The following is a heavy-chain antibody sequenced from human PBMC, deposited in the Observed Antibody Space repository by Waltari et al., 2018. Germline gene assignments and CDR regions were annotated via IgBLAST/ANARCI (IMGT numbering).Heavy chain of an antibody. D-gene: IGHD3-10*01. J-gene: IGHJ4*02. V-gene: IGHV1-69-2*01. CDR3: APLPGGSGQTFDY. CDR2: IDPEDGET. Sequence: EVQLVQSGAEVKKPGATMKISCKASGYTFIDYFMHWVQQAPGKGLEWVGRIDPEDGETVYAEKFQGRVTITADTSTDTSYLELSSLRSDDTAVYYCAPLPGGSGQTFDYWGQGTLLTVSS. CDR1: GYTFIDYF.